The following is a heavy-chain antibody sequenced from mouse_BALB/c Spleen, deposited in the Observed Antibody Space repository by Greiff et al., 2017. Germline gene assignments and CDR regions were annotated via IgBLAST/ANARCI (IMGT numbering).Heavy chain of an antibody. CDR3: AREWNYYGSSPFAY. Sequence: VQLKESGPELVKPGASVKMSCKASGYTFTSYVMHWVKQKPGQGLEWIGYINPYNDGTKYNEKFKGKATLTSDKSSSTAYMELSSLTSEDSAVYYCAREWNYYGSSPFAYWGQGTLVTVSA. CDR2: INPYNDGT. J-gene: IGHJ3*01. D-gene: IGHD1-1*01. V-gene: IGHV1-14*01. CDR1: GYTFTSYV.